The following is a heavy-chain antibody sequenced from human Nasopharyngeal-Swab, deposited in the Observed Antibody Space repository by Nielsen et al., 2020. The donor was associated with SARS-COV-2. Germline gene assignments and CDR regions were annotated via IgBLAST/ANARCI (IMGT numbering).Heavy chain of an antibody. Sequence: ASVKVSCKSSGYTFTNYAMNWVRQAPGQGLEWMGLVNTTTGTPTYAQGFTGRFVFSLDTSVSTAYLQISSLKAEDTAVYYCAVHVAGDRPPFDPWGQGTLVTVSS. CDR2: VNTTTGTP. J-gene: IGHJ5*02. V-gene: IGHV7-4-1*02. CDR1: GYTFTNYA. D-gene: IGHD6-19*01. CDR3: AVHVAGDRPPFDP.